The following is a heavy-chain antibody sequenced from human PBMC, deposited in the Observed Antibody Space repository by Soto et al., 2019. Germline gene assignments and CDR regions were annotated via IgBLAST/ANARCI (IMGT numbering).Heavy chain of an antibody. CDR2: IWYDGSNK. J-gene: IGHJ4*02. Sequence: GGSLRLSCAASGFTVSSYGMHWVLQAPGKGLEWVAVIWYDGSNKYYADSVKGRFTISRDNSKNTLYLQMNSLRAEDTAVYYCARDQNDYDIPFDYWGQGTLVTVSS. D-gene: IGHD3-9*01. CDR3: ARDQNDYDIPFDY. CDR1: GFTVSSYG. V-gene: IGHV3-33*01.